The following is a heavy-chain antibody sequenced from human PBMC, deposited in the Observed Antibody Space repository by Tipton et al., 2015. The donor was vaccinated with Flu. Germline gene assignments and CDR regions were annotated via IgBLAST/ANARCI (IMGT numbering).Heavy chain of an antibody. J-gene: IGHJ5*02. CDR3: ARPRTWIGSQIDP. V-gene: IGHV4-59*07. CDR1: GGSISSYY. Sequence: TLSLTCTVSGGSISSYYWSWIRQPPGKGLEWIGYIYYSGSTNYNPSLKSRVTISVDTSKNQFSLKLSSVTAADTAVYYCARPRTWIGSQIDPWGQGILVIVSS. D-gene: IGHD3-10*01. CDR2: IYYSGST.